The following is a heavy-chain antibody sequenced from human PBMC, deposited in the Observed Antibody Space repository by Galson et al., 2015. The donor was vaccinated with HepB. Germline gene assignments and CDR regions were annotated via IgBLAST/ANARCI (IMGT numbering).Heavy chain of an antibody. CDR2: ISYDGSNK. CDR3: AKDRWPWDTAMVMGY. V-gene: IGHV3-30*18. CDR1: GFTFSSYG. J-gene: IGHJ4*02. D-gene: IGHD5-18*01. Sequence: SLRLSCAASGFTFSSYGMHWVRQAPGKGLEWVAVISYDGSNKYYADSVKGRFTISRDNSKNTLYLQMNSLRAEDTAVYYCAKDRWPWDTAMVMGYWGQGTLVTVSS.